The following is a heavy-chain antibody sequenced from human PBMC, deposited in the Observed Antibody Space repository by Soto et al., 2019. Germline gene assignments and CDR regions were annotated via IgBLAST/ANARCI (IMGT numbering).Heavy chain of an antibody. CDR2: ISGSGGST. D-gene: IGHD6-6*01. CDR3: AKVEVSSLYFGY. V-gene: IGHV3-23*01. CDR1: GFTFSSYA. J-gene: IGHJ4*02. Sequence: EVQLLESGGGLVQPGGSLSLSCAASGFTFSSYAMSWVRQAPGKGLEWVSAISGSGGSTYYADSVKGRFTISRDNSKNTLYLQMNSLSGEDTAVYYCAKVEVSSLYFGYLGQGTLVTVSS.